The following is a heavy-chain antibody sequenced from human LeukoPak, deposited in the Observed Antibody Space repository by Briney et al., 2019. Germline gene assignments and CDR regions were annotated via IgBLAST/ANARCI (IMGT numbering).Heavy chain of an antibody. D-gene: IGHD4-17*01. J-gene: IGHJ4*02. CDR2: ISGSGGST. V-gene: IGHV3-23*01. CDR3: ARAGNYYGDYDF. Sequence: PAGGSLRLSCAASGFTFSSYAMSWVRQAPGKGLEWVSAISGSGGSTYYADSVKGRFTISRDNSRNTLYLQMNSLRADDTAVYYCARAGNYYGDYDFWGQGTLVTVSS. CDR1: GFTFSSYA.